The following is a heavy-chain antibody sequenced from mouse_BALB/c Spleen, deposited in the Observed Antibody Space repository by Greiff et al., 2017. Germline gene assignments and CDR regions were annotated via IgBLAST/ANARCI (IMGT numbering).Heavy chain of an antibody. V-gene: IGHV1-39*01. Sequence: EVQLQQTGPELVKPGASVKISCKASGYSFTDYIMLWVKQSHGKSLEWIGNINPYYGSTSYNLKFKGKATLTVDKSSSTAYMQLNSLTSEDSAVYYCARYYYGSSYAMDYWGQGTSVTVSS. CDR3: ARYYYGSSYAMDY. CDR1: GYSFTDYI. CDR2: INPYYGST. D-gene: IGHD1-1*01. J-gene: IGHJ4*01.